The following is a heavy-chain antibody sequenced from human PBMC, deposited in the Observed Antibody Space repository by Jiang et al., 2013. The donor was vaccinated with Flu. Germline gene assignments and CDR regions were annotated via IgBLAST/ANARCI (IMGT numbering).Heavy chain of an antibody. CDR2: IYPGDSDA. Sequence: GAEVKKPGESLKISCKGSGYSFTSYWIGWVRQMPGKGLEWMGIIYPGDSDARYSPSFQGQVTILADKSISTAYLQWSGLKASDSAIYYCARLCPRGDGAGVFLGVGYGVDYVGPGNPGHRLL. CDR3: ARLCPRGDGAGVFLGVGYGVDY. V-gene: IGHV5-51*01. D-gene: IGHD3-3*01. CDR1: GYSFTSYW. J-gene: IGHJ4*02.